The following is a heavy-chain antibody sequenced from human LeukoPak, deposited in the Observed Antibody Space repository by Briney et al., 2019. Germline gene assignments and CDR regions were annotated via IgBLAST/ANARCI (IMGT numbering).Heavy chain of an antibody. CDR2: IYYSGST. D-gene: IGHD3-16*01. V-gene: IGHV4-4*02. CDR1: GGSISSSNW. Sequence: PSGTLSFTCAVSGGSISSSNWWSWVRQPPGKGLEWIGYIYYSGSTNYNPSLKSRVTISVDTSKNQFSLKLSSVTAADTAVYYCATDRGGEGILTRYWGQGTLVTVSS. J-gene: IGHJ4*02. CDR3: ATDRGGEGILTRY.